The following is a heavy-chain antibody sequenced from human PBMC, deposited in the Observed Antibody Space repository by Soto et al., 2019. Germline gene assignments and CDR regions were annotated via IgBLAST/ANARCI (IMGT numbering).Heavy chain of an antibody. CDR3: ARDLLPYPVAAHHNSGY. J-gene: IGHJ4*02. CDR2: ISSSSSYI. CDR1: GFTFSSYS. D-gene: IGHD6-19*01. Sequence: PGGSLRLSCAASGFTFSSYSMNWVRQAPGKGLEWVSSISSSSSYIYYADSVKGRFTISRDNTKNSLYLQMNSLRAEDTAVYYCARDLLPYPVAAHHNSGYWGQETLVTVSS. V-gene: IGHV3-21*01.